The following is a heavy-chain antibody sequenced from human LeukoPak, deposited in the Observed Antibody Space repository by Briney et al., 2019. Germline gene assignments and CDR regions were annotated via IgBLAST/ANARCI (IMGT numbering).Heavy chain of an antibody. Sequence: PSETLSLTCAVYGGSFSGYYWSWIRQPPGKGLEWIGHFAYSGTTSYNASLKSRVTISVDTSKNQFSLKLTSVTAADTAVYYCARPHSSGWYGVYDTWGQGTMVTVSS. J-gene: IGHJ3*02. CDR3: ARPHSSGWYGVYDT. CDR2: FAYSGTT. CDR1: GGSFSGYY. D-gene: IGHD6-19*01. V-gene: IGHV4-59*08.